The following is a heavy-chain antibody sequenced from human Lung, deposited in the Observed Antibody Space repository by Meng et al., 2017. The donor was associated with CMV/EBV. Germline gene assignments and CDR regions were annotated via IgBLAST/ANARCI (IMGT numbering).Heavy chain of an antibody. D-gene: IGHD1-1*01. V-gene: IGHV1-8*01. Sequence: GGSLRLSCAVSGFTFTSYDINWVRQATGQGLEWMGWMNPNSGNTGYAQKFQGRVTMTRNTSINTAYMELSSLRSEDTAVYYCARRKLERRRGNWFDPWGEGTLITVSS. J-gene: IGHJ5*02. CDR3: ARRKLERRRGNWFDP. CDR2: MNPNSGNT. CDR1: GFTFTSYD.